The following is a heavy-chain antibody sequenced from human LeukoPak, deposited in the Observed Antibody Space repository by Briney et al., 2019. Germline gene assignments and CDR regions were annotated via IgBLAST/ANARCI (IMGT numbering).Heavy chain of an antibody. CDR3: ARGGGNYYDLTTIVE. V-gene: IGHV4-30-2*01. CDR2: IYHSGST. CDR1: GGSISSGGYY. J-gene: IGHJ4*02. Sequence: SETLSLTCTVSGGSISSGGYYWSWIRQPPGKGLEWIGYIYHSGSTYYNPSLKSRVTISVDRSKNQFSLKLSSVTAADTAVYYCARGGGNYYDLTTIVEWGQGTLVTVSS. D-gene: IGHD3-3*01.